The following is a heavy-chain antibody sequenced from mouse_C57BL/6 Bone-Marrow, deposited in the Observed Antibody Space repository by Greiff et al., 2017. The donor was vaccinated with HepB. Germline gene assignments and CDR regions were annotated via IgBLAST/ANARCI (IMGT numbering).Heavy chain of an antibody. J-gene: IGHJ2*01. CDR2: IYPRSGNT. Sequence: QESGAELARPGASVKLSCKASGYTFTSYGISWVKQRTGQGLEWIGEIYPRSGNTYYNEKFKGKATLTADKSSSTAYMELRSLTSEDSAVYFCARLRDYPFDYWGQGTTLTVSS. CDR1: GYTFTSYG. D-gene: IGHD2-4*01. CDR3: ARLRDYPFDY. V-gene: IGHV1-81*01.